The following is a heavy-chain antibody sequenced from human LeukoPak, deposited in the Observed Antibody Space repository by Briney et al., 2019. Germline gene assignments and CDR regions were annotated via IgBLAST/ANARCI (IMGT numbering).Heavy chain of an antibody. V-gene: IGHV3-30-3*01. Sequence: PGGSLRLSCAASGFTFSSYAMHWVRQAPGKGLEWVAVISYDGSNKYYADSVKGRFTISRDNAKNSLYLQMNSLRAEDTAVYYCARDGYSSGWYGDYWGQGTLVTVSS. CDR2: ISYDGSNK. J-gene: IGHJ4*02. CDR1: GFTFSSYA. CDR3: ARDGYSSGWYGDY. D-gene: IGHD6-19*01.